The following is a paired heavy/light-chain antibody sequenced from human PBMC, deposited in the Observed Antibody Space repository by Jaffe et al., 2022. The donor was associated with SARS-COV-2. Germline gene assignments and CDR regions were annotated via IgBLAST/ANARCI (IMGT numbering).Heavy chain of an antibody. Sequence: EVQLVESGGGLVQPGGSLRLSCAASGFTFRSYWMHWVRQAPGKGLVWVSRINSDGSNTYYADSVKGRFTISRDNAKNTLYLQMNSLRVEDTAVYYCVRAIAAGGTLGFDPWGQGTLVTVSS. J-gene: IGHJ5*02. CDR2: INSDGSNT. D-gene: IGHD6-13*01. V-gene: IGHV3-74*01. CDR3: VRAIAAGGTLGFDP. CDR1: GFTFRSYW.
Light chain of an antibody. CDR3: MQALQTYT. V-gene: IGKV2-28*01. J-gene: IGKJ2*01. CDR2: LGS. Sequence: DIVMTQSPLSLPVTPGEPASISCRSSQSLLYSNGYNYLDWYLQKPGQSPQLLIYLGSNRASGVPDRFSGSGSGTDFTLKISRVEAEDVGVYYCMQALQTYTFGQGTKLDIK. CDR1: QSLLYSNGYNY.